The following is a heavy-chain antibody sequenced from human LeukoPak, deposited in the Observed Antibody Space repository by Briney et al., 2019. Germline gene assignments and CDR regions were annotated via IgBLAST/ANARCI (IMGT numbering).Heavy chain of an antibody. CDR2: IYYSGST. D-gene: IGHD4-17*01. CDR3: ARDRSTTVTNYYGMDV. CDR1: GGSISSYY. V-gene: IGHV4-59*01. J-gene: IGHJ6*02. Sequence: PETLSLTCTVSGGSISSYYWSWIRQPPGKGLEWIGYIYYSGSTNYNPSLKSRVTISVDTSKNQFSLKLSSVTAADTAVYYCARDRSTTVTNYYGMDVWGQGTTVTVSS.